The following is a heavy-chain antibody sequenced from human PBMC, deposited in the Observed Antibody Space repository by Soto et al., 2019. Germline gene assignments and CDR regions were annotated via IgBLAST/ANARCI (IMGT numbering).Heavy chain of an antibody. J-gene: IGHJ4*02. CDR3: ASRTYYYDSSGYQAEHHFDY. CDR1: GCSISSGDYY. CDR2: IYYSGST. Sequence: SETLSLTCTVSGCSISSGDYYWSWIRQPPGKGLEWIGYIYYSGSTYYNPSLKSRVTISVDTSKNQFSLKLSSVTAADTAVYYCASRTYYYDSSGYQAEHHFDYWGQGTLVTVSS. D-gene: IGHD3-22*01. V-gene: IGHV4-30-4*01.